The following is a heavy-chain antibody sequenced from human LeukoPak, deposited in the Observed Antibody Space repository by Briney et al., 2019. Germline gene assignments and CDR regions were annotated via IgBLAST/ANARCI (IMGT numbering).Heavy chain of an antibody. V-gene: IGHV3-23*01. CDR2: VSGSGGVT. CDR1: GFIFSNYA. D-gene: IGHD2-2*01. CDR3: AKESSDCSSTSCYDRSEYFQH. J-gene: IGHJ1*01. Sequence: SGGSLRLSCAASGFIFSNYAMSWVRQAPGKGLEWVSGVSGSGGVTYHAESVKGRFTSSRDNSKNTLYLQMNSLRAEDTAVYYCAKESSDCSSTSCYDRSEYFQHWGQGTLVTVSS.